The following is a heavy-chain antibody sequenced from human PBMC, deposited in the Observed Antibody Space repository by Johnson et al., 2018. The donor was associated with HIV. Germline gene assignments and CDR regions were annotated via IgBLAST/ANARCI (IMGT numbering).Heavy chain of an antibody. Sequence: VQLVESGGGLVQPGRSLRLPCAASGFTFDDYAMHWVRQAPGTGLAWLPGIGWNIGSIGYADSVKVRFTISRANAKNSLYLPMNNLRAEDTALYYCANGRDSSSWSDAFDIWGQGTMVTVSS. D-gene: IGHD6-13*01. CDR1: GFTFDDYA. J-gene: IGHJ3*02. CDR3: ANGRDSSSWSDAFDI. CDR2: IGWNIGSI. V-gene: IGHV3-9*01.